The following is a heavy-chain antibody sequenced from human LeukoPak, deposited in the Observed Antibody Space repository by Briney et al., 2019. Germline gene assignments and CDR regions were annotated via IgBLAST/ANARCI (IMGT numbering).Heavy chain of an antibody. Sequence: GGSLRLSCAASGFTFSSHAMNWVRQAPGKGLEWISSISTDSLTIKYADFVSGQFTISRGNAEHLLFLQMNSLRAEDTAVYYCARKAQTGSHSGPFDIWGQGTLVTVSS. J-gene: IGHJ3*02. D-gene: IGHD1-26*01. CDR3: ARKAQTGSHSGPFDI. V-gene: IGHV3-48*04. CDR1: GFTFSSHA. CDR2: ISTDSLTI.